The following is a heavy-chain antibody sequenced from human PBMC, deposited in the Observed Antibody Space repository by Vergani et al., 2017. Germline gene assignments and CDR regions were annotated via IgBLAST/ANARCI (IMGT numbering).Heavy chain of an antibody. CDR1: GFSLSNARMG. CDR2: IYWDDDK. Sequence: QVTLKESGPVLVKPTETLTLTCTVSGFSLSNARMGVSWIRQPPGKALEWLAHIYWDDDKRYSPSLKSRLTITKDTSKNQVVLTMTNMDPVDTATYYCAHAAWGCSGGSCYLLAFDIWGQGTMVTVSS. CDR3: AHAAWGCSGGSCYLLAFDI. J-gene: IGHJ3*02. D-gene: IGHD2-15*01. V-gene: IGHV2-5*08.